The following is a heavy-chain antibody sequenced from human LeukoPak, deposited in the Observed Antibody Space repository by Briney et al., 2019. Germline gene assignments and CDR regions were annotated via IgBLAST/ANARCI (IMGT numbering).Heavy chain of an antibody. CDR2: IKSKTDGGTT. CDR1: GYSISSGYY. CDR3: TTDSYYDFWSGYLTDY. D-gene: IGHD3-3*01. Sequence: PSETLSLTCAVSGYSISSGYYWGWIRQPPGKGLEWVGRIKSKTDGGTTDYAAPVKGRFTISRDDSKNTLYLQMNSLKTEDTAVYYCTTDSYYDFWSGYLTDYWGQGTLVTVSS. V-gene: IGHV3-15*01. J-gene: IGHJ4*02.